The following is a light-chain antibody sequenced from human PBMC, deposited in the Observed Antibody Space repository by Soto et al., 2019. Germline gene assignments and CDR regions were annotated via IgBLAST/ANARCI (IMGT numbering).Light chain of an antibody. V-gene: IGKV3-15*01. CDR1: QSVSNN. Sequence: EIVMTQSPVTLSVSPGERATLSCRASQSVSNNLAWYQQRPGQAPRLLIYDASTRATGIPARFSGSGSGTEFTLTISSLQSEDFTVYYCQQYDNWPMYTFGQGTKLEIK. J-gene: IGKJ2*01. CDR2: DAS. CDR3: QQYDNWPMYT.